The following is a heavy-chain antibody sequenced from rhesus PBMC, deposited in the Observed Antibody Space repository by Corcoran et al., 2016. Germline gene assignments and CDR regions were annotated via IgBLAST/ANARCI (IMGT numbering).Heavy chain of an antibody. V-gene: IGHV3S5*01. CDR1: GFTFSSYG. CDR3: AKDTGIQLQLDD. CDR2: ICNSGCST. Sequence: EVQLVESGGDLVQPGGSLRLSCAASGFTFSSYGMSWVRQAPGKVLEWVSYICNSGCSTNYADSAKSRFTISRDNSKNTLSLQMSRLRAEDTAVYYCAKDTGIQLQLDDWGQGVLVTVSS. J-gene: IGHJ4*01. D-gene: IGHD5-12*01.